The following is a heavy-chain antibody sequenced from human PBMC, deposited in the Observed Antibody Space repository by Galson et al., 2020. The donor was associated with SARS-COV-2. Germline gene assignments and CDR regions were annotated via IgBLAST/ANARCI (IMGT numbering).Heavy chain of an antibody. CDR3: ARGALYSSGWRWFDP. D-gene: IGHD6-19*01. CDR2: IYYSGST. J-gene: IGHJ5*02. CDR1: GGSISSYY. V-gene: IGHV4-59*01. Sequence: SETLSLTCTVSGGSISSYYWSWIRQPPGKGLEWIGYIYYSGSTNYNPSLKSRVTISVDTSKNQFSLKLSSVTAADTAVYYCARGALYSSGWRWFDPWGQGTLVTVSS.